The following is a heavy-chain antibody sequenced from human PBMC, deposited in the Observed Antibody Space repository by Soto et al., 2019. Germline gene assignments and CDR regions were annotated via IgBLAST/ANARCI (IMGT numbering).Heavy chain of an antibody. CDR2: INHSGST. J-gene: IGHJ5*02. Sequence: LETPSLPCAVYYRSCIGYYGSWIRQPPGQGLEWIGEINHSGSTNDNPSLKSRVTISVDTSKNQFSLKLSSVTAADTAVYYCAREGADFWSGSNGWFDPWGQGTLVTVSS. CDR1: YRSCIGYY. V-gene: IGHV4-34*01. CDR3: AREGADFWSGSNGWFDP. D-gene: IGHD3-3*01.